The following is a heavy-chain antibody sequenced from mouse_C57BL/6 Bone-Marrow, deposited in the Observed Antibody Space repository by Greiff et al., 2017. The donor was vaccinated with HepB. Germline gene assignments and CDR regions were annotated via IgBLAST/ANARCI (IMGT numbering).Heavy chain of an antibody. V-gene: IGHV5-9-1*02. CDR2: ISSGGDYI. Sequence: EVNVVESGEGLVKPGGSLKLSCAASGFTFSSYAMSWVRQTPEKRLEWVAYISSGGDYIYYADTVKGRFTISRDNARNTLYLQMSSLKSEDTAMYYCTRDGGLPLAMDYWGQGTSVTVSS. D-gene: IGHD2-10*01. J-gene: IGHJ4*01. CDR3: TRDGGLPLAMDY. CDR1: GFTFSSYA.